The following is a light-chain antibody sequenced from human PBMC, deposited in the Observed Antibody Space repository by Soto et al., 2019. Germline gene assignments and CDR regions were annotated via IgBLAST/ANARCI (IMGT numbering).Light chain of an antibody. Sequence: EIVMTQSPATLSVSPGETATLSCRASLSVSSNLAWYQHKPGQAPRLLIYGASTRATGLPVRFSGSGSGTEFTLTISGLQSEDFAVYYCQQYNNWPLTSGQGTRLEIK. CDR1: LSVSSN. J-gene: IGKJ5*01. CDR2: GAS. V-gene: IGKV3-15*01. CDR3: QQYNNWPLT.